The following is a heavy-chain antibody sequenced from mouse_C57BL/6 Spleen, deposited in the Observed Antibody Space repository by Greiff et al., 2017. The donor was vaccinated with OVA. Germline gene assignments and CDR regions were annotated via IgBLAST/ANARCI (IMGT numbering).Heavy chain of an antibody. D-gene: IGHD2-3*01. V-gene: IGHV2-2*01. CDR1: GFSLTSYG. J-gene: IGHJ2*03. Sequence: VMLVESGPGLVQPSQSLSITCTASGFSLTSYGVHWVRQSPGKGLEWLGVIWSGGSTDYNAAFISRLSISKDNSKSQVFSKMNSLQPDDTARCYCVGRDDGYCYGAYWGQGSSLTVS. CDR3: VGRDDGYCYGAY. CDR2: IWSGGST.